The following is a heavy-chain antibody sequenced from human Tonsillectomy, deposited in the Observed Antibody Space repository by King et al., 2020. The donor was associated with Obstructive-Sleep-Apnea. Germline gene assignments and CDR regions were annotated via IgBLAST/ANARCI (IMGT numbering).Heavy chain of an antibody. CDR3: ARGSRHDAFDV. CDR1: GGSISNYY. V-gene: IGHV4-4*07. Sequence: VQLQESGPGLVKPSETLSLTCTVSGGSISNYYWNWIRQPAGKGLEWIGRIYASGGANYNPSLKSRVTMSLDTSKNQFSLKLSSVTAADTAVFYCARGSRHDAFDVWGQGTMVTVSS. CDR2: IYASGGA. J-gene: IGHJ3*01.